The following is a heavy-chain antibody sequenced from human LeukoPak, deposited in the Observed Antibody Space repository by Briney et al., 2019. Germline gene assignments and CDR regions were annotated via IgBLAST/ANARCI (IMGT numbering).Heavy chain of an antibody. D-gene: IGHD6-6*01. CDR3: AKSPSSSDY. J-gene: IGHJ4*02. CDR1: GFTFSSYA. V-gene: IGHV3-23*01. CDR2: ISGSGGST. Sequence: GGSLRLSCAASGFTFSSYAMSWVRQAPGKGREWGSAISGSGGSTYYADSVKGRFTISRDTSKNTLYLQMNSLRAEDTAVYYCAKSPSSSDYWGQGTLVTVSS.